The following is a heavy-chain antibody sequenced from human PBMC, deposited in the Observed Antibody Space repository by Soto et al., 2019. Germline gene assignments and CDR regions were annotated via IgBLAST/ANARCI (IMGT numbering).Heavy chain of an antibody. Sequence: GGSLRLSCAASGFTFSSYAMHWVRQAPGKGLEWVAVISYDGSNKYYADSVKGRFTISRDNSKNTLYLQMNSLRAEDTAVYYCAALGGQAVKLELRLMYYYGMDVWGQGTTVTVSS. CDR3: AALGGQAVKLELRLMYYYGMDV. CDR1: GFTFSSYA. CDR2: ISYDGSNK. D-gene: IGHD1-7*01. V-gene: IGHV3-30-3*01. J-gene: IGHJ6*02.